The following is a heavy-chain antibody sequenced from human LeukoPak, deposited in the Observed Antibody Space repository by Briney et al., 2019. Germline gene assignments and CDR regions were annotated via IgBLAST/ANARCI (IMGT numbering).Heavy chain of an antibody. J-gene: IGHJ3*02. V-gene: IGHV4-61*01. CDR1: GGSVSSGSYY. CDR2: IYYSGST. CDR3: ASLYDYVWGSYRENAFDI. Sequence: SETLSLTCTVSGGSVSSGSYYWSWIRQPPGKGLEWIGYIYYSGSTNYNPSLKGRVTISVDTSKNQFSLKLSSVTAADTAVYYCASLYDYVWGSYRENAFDIWGQGTMVTVSS. D-gene: IGHD3-16*02.